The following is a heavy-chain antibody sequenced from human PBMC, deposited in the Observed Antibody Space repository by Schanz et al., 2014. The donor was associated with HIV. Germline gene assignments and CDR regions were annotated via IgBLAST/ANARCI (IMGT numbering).Heavy chain of an antibody. D-gene: IGHD2-15*01. V-gene: IGHV3-13*04. CDR2: IGTAADT. Sequence: EVQLVESGGGLVQPGGSLRLSCAASGFTFSTYDMHGVEKVTEKGPEWASAIGTAADTYYSDSVKGRFTISRENAKNSLYLQMNSLRVGDTAVYYCARVGGGGASHGMDFSVLGTTVAVSS. CDR1: GFTFSTYD. CDR3: ARVGGGGASHGMDF. J-gene: IGHJ6*02.